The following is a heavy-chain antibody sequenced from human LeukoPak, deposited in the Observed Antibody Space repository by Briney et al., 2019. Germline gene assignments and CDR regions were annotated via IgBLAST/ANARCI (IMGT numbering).Heavy chain of an antibody. Sequence: TLSLTCTVSGGSISSSSYYWGWIRQPPGKGLEWIGYIYYSGSTYYNPSLKSRVTISVDTSKNQFSLKLSSVTAADTAVYYCARDQRELLDYWGQGTLVTVSS. CDR1: GGSISSSSYY. CDR3: ARDQRELLDY. D-gene: IGHD3-10*01. CDR2: IYYSGST. J-gene: IGHJ4*02. V-gene: IGHV4-30-4*08.